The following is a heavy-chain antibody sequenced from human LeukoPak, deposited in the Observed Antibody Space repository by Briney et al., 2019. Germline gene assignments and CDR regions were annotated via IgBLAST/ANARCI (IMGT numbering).Heavy chain of an antibody. CDR2: FDPEDGET. V-gene: IGHV1-24*01. J-gene: IGHJ4*02. CDR1: GYTLTELS. D-gene: IGHD1-26*01. CDR3: ATGDRWYSGSQ. Sequence: ASVKVSYKVSGYTLTELSMHWVRQAPGKGLGWMGGFDPEDGETIYAQKFQGRVTMTEDTSTDTAYMELSSLRSEDTAVYYCATGDRWYSGSQWGQGTLVTVSS.